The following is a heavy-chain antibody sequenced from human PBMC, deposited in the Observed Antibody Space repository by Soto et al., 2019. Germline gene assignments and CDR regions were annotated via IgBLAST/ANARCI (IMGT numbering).Heavy chain of an antibody. CDR3: TRDLNYYFDY. J-gene: IGHJ4*02. CDR1: SGSISSFY. V-gene: IGHV4-59*01. D-gene: IGHD1-20*01. CDR2: IYYSGST. Sequence: SETLSLTCTFSSGSISSFYWSLIRQPPGKGLEWIGYIYYSGSTNYNPSLKSRVTISVDTSKNQFSLKVRSVTAADTAVYYCTRDLNYYFDYWGQGTLVTVSS.